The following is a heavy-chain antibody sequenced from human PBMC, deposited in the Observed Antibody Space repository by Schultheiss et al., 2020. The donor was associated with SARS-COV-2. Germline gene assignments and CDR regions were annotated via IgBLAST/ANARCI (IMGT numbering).Heavy chain of an antibody. J-gene: IGHJ6*03. Sequence: GESLKISCAASGFAFRDYQMSWIRQAPGKGLEWVSSISSSSSYIYYADSVKGRFTISRDNAKNSLYLQMNSLRAEDTAVYYCAREDQGYCSSTSCYSYYYYYMDVWGKGTTVTVSS. V-gene: IGHV3-11*01. CDR1: GFAFRDYQ. CDR3: AREDQGYCSSTSCYSYYYYYMDV. D-gene: IGHD2-2*02. CDR2: ISSSSSYI.